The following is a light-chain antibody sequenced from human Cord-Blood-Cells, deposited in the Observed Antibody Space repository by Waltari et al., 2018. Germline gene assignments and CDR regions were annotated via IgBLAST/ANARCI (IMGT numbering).Light chain of an antibody. CDR1: SSDDGGYNY. CDR2: HVS. V-gene: IGLV2-14*01. J-gene: IGLJ2*01. Sequence: QSALTQPASVSGSPGQSITTSLPGTSSDDGGYNYVSWYQQHPCKAPTLMIYHVSNRPSGVSNRFSGSKSGNTASLTISGLQAEDEADYYCSSYTSSSTVVFGGGTKLTVL. CDR3: SSYTSSSTVV.